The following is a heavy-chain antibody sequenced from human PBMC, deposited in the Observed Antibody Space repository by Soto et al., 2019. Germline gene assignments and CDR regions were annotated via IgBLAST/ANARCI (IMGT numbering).Heavy chain of an antibody. CDR2: ISSSGSII. CDR1: AFTFSSYS. J-gene: IGHJ6*02. V-gene: IGHV3-48*01. Sequence: EVQLVESGGGLVQPGGSLRLACAASAFTFSSYSVNWVRQAPGKGLEWVSYISSSGSIIYYADSVKGRFTISRDNAKNSLYLQMNSLRAEDSAVYYCARNGHYYDSSGDLYYYYGMDVWGQGTTVTVSS. CDR3: ARNGHYYDSSGDLYYYYGMDV. D-gene: IGHD3-22*01.